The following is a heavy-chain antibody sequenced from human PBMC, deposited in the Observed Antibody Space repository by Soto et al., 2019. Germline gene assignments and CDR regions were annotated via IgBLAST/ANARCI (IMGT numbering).Heavy chain of an antibody. D-gene: IGHD3-16*02. CDR1: GFTFSSYA. CDR3: AKDGRDWVMIKFGGVIVD. V-gene: IGHV3-23*01. CDR2: ISGSGGST. J-gene: IGHJ4*02. Sequence: EVQLLESGGGLVQPGGSLRLSCAAYGFTFSSYAMSWVRQAPGKGLEWVSAISGSGGSTYYADSVKGRFTISRDNSKNTLYLQMNSLRAEDTAVYYCAKDGRDWVMIKFGGVIVDWGQGTLVTVSS.